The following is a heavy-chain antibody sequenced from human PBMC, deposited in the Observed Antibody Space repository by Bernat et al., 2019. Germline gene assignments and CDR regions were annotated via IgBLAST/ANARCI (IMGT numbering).Heavy chain of an antibody. CDR2: ISYNGKVT. CDR3: AKEITEKVSSGWPLDC. V-gene: IGHV3-30*18. D-gene: IGHD6-19*01. Sequence: QGQLVQSGGGVVQPGGSLRLACAASGFAFSRFGMHWVRQAPGKGLEWMAVISYNGKVTYSVDSVKGRFTISRDNSRNTLYLQMSSLRIEDTAVYYCAKEITEKVSSGWPLDCWGQGTLATVSS. J-gene: IGHJ4*02. CDR1: GFAFSRFG.